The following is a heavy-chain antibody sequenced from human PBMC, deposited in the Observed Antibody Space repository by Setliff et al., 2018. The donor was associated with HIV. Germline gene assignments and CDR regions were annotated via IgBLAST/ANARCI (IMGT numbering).Heavy chain of an antibody. CDR2: IHSSGTT. CDR1: GDSIGAYH. J-gene: IGHJ4*02. V-gene: IGHV4-59*01. Sequence: SETLSLTCSVSGDSIGAYHWSCIRQPPGRGLEWIGYIHSSGTTHYNPSLSSRVTISFDSSKKYFSLKLTSVTAADTAIYYCATYSAGEGGRGHWGQGTLVTVSS. D-gene: IGHD2-15*01. CDR3: ATYSAGEGGRGH.